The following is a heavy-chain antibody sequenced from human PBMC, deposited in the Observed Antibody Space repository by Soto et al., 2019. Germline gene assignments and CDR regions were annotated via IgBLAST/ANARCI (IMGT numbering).Heavy chain of an antibody. CDR1: GGSVSSDSYY. CDR2: IHSSEST. CDR3: ARGSVAGNFDY. Sequence: QVQLQASGPGLMQPSETLSLTCTVSGGSVSSDSYYWTWIRQSPGKGLEWIGYIHSSESTNYNPSLKSLITISLETSKNHFSLKVTSVTAADTAIYYCARGSVAGNFDYWGQGTLVTFSS. J-gene: IGHJ4*02. D-gene: IGHD6-19*01. V-gene: IGHV4-61*03.